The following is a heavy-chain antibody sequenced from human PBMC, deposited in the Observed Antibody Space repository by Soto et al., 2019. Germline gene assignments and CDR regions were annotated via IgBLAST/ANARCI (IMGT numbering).Heavy chain of an antibody. J-gene: IGHJ4*02. Sequence: SETLSLTCTVSGGSISSYYWSWIRQPPGKGLEWIGYIYYSGSTNYNPSLKSRVTISVDTSKNQFSLKLSSVTAADTAVYYCASTGGSSSYWGQGTLVTVSS. D-gene: IGHD6-13*01. CDR2: IYYSGST. CDR3: ASTGGSSSY. CDR1: GGSISSYY. V-gene: IGHV4-59*01.